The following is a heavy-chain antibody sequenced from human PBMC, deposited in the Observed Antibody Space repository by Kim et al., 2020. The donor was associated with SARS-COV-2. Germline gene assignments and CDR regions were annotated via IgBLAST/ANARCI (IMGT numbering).Heavy chain of an antibody. D-gene: IGHD2-21*02. V-gene: IGHV5-10-1*01. Sequence: RPSFQGHGTISTDKSISTAYLQWSSLKASDTAMYYCARRVTHFDAFDIWGQGTMVTVSS. J-gene: IGHJ3*02. CDR3: ARRVTHFDAFDI.